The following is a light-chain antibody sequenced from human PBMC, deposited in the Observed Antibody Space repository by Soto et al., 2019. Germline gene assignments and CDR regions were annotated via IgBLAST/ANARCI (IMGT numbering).Light chain of an antibody. V-gene: IGLV2-14*01. CDR3: SSYTSSSTVV. CDR1: SSDVGGYNY. CDR2: DVS. Sequence: QSVLTQPASVSGSPEQSSTISCTGTSSDVGGYNYVSWYQQHPGKAPKLMIYDVSNRPSGVSNRFSGSKSGNTASLTISGLQAEDEADYYCSSYTSSSTVVFGGGTKLTVL. J-gene: IGLJ2*01.